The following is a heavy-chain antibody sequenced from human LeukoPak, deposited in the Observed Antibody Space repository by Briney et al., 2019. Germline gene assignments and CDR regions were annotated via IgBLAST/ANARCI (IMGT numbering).Heavy chain of an antibody. CDR3: ARVESYGGLAHDY. Sequence: ASVKVSRKASGGTFSSYAISWVRQAPGQGLEWMGGIIPIFGTANYAQKFQGRVTITADKSTSTAYMELSSLRSEDTAVYYCARVESYGGLAHDYWGQGTLVTVSS. D-gene: IGHD4-23*01. CDR1: GGTFSSYA. V-gene: IGHV1-69*06. CDR2: IIPIFGTA. J-gene: IGHJ4*02.